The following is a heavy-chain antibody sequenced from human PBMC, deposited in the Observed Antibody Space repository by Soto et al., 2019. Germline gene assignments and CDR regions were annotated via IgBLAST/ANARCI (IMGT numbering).Heavy chain of an antibody. CDR1: GGSISSSSYY. V-gene: IGHV4-39*01. CDR3: ARVCGGDCHYGMDV. CDR2: IYYSGST. J-gene: IGHJ6*02. Sequence: PSETLSLTCTVSGGSISSSSYYWGWIRQPPGKGLEWIGSIYYSGSTYYNPSLMSRVTISVDTSKNQFSLKLSSVTAADTAVYYCARVCGGDCHYGMDVWGQGTTVTVSS. D-gene: IGHD2-21*02.